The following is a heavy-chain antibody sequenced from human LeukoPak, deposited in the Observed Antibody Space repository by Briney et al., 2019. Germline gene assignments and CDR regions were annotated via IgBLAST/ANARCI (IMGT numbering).Heavy chain of an antibody. J-gene: IGHJ4*02. D-gene: IGHD4-23*01. CDR1: GGSISSSSYY. V-gene: IGHV4-39*07. CDR3: ARGPQGGNSYYFDY. Sequence: SETLSLTCTVSGGSISSSSYYWGWIRQPPGKGLEWIGSIYYSGSTYYNPSLKSRVTISVDTSKNQFSLKLSSVTAADTAVYYCARGPQGGNSYYFDYWGQGTLVTVSS. CDR2: IYYSGST.